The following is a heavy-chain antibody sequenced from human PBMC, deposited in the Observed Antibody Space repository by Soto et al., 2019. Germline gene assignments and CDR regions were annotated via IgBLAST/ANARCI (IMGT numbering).Heavy chain of an antibody. V-gene: IGHV4-59*01. Sequence: SETLSLTCTVSGGSISSYYWSWIRQPPGKGLEWIGYIYYSGSTNYNPSLKSRATISVDTSKNQFSLKLSSVTAADTAVYYCARVDVSVYASGHYYYMDVWGKGTTVTVSS. CDR2: IYYSGST. J-gene: IGHJ6*03. CDR1: GGSISSYY. CDR3: ARVDVSVYASGHYYYMDV. D-gene: IGHD2-8*01.